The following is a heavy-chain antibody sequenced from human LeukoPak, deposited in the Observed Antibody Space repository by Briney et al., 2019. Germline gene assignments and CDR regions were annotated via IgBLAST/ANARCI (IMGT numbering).Heavy chain of an antibody. CDR3: ARATAGQWLVGFDP. D-gene: IGHD6-19*01. V-gene: IGHV3-9*01. J-gene: IGHJ5*02. CDR1: GFTFDDYA. Sequence: PGRSLRLSCAASGFTFDDYAMHWARQAPGKGLEWVSGISWNSGSIGYADSVKGRFTISRDNAKNSLYLQMNSLRAADTAVYYCARATAGQWLVGFDPWGQGTLVTVSS. CDR2: ISWNSGSI.